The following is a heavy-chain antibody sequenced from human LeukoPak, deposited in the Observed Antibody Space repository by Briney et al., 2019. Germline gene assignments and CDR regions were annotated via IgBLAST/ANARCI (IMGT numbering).Heavy chain of an antibody. J-gene: IGHJ4*02. CDR3: ARDPAAAGTVDY. CDR2: ISYDGSNK. CDR1: GFTFSSYG. D-gene: IGHD6-13*01. Sequence: QPGGSLRLSCAASGFTFSSYGMHWVRQAPGKGLEWVAVISYDGSNKYYADSVKGRFTISRDNSKNTLYLQMNSLRAEDTAVYYCARDPAAAGTVDYWGQGTLVTVSS. V-gene: IGHV3-30*03.